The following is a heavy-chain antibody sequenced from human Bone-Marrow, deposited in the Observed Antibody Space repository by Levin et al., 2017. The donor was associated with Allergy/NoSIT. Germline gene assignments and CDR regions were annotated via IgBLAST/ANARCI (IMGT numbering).Heavy chain of an antibody. CDR3: AGGGIAVAAPDPLSYYYGMDV. CDR1: GYTFTSYG. D-gene: IGHD6-19*01. CDR2: ISAYNGNT. Sequence: ASVKVSCKASGYTFTSYGISWVRQAPGQGLEWMGWISAYNGNTNYAQKLQGRVTMTTDTSTSTAYMELRGLRSDDTAVYYCAGGGIAVAAPDPLSYYYGMDVWGQGTTVTVSS. J-gene: IGHJ6*02. V-gene: IGHV1-18*01.